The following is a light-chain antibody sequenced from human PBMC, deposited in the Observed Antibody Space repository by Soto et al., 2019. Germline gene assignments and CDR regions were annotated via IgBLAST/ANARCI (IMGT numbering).Light chain of an antibody. V-gene: IGKV3-11*01. CDR1: QSVSSR. CDR2: DAS. CDR3: QQHSNWPPIT. Sequence: EIVLTQSPATLSLSPGEGATLSCRASQSVSSRLAWYQLKPGQAPRLLIYDASNRATGIPARFSGSGSGTDFTLTISSLEPEDFAVYYCQQHSNWPPITFGQGTRLDFK. J-gene: IGKJ5*01.